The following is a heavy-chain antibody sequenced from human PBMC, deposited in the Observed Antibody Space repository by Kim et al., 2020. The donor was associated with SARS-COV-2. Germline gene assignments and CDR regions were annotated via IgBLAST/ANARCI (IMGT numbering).Heavy chain of an antibody. Sequence: SETLSLTCAVYGGSFSGFQGTWIRQTPGKGLEWIGEINHSGSTNYNPSLKSRVSMSVDTSKNQFSLKLTSVTAADTAVYYCARGAPGHWGQGTLVTVSS. J-gene: IGHJ1*01. CDR1: GGSFSGFQ. CDR3: ARGAPGH. CDR2: INHSGST. V-gene: IGHV4-34*01.